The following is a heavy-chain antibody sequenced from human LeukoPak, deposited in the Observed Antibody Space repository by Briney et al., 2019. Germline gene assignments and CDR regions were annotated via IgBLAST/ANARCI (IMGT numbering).Heavy chain of an antibody. V-gene: IGHV1-2*04. CDR2: INPNSGGT. CDR1: GYTFSGYY. Sequence: GASVKVSCKASGYTFSGYYMHWVRQAPGQGLEWTGWINPNSGGTNYAQKFQGWVTMTRDTSISTAYMELSRLRSDDTAVYYCARSDYGDYDFDYWGQGTLVTVSS. CDR3: ARSDYGDYDFDY. D-gene: IGHD4-17*01. J-gene: IGHJ4*02.